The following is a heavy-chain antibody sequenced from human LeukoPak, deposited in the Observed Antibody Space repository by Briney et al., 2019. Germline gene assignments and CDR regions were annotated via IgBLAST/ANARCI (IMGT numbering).Heavy chain of an antibody. J-gene: IGHJ3*02. D-gene: IGHD4-17*01. CDR3: ARMTTVTTDAFDI. Sequence: PSETLSLTCAVSGGSISSGGYSWSWIRQPPGKGLEWIGYIYHSGSTYYNPSLKSRVTISVDRSKNQFSLKLSSVTAADTAVYYCARMTTVTTDAFDIWGQGTMVTVSS. V-gene: IGHV4-30-2*01. CDR2: IYHSGST. CDR1: GGSISSGGYS.